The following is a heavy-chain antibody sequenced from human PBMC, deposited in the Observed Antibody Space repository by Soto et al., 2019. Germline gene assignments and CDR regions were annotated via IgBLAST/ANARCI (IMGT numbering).Heavy chain of an antibody. CDR1: GFSLTSPGMC. J-gene: IGHJ6*02. D-gene: IGHD1-20*01. Sequence: SGPTLVNPTETLTLTCTFSGFSLTSPGMCVSWIRQSPGKALEWLALIERDDDDKYYSTSLKTRLTISKDTRKNQVVLTMANTEPADTATYYCARSIRGPRRFNGMDVWGQGTTVTV. V-gene: IGHV2-70*13. CDR3: ARSIRGPRRFNGMDV. CDR2: IERDDDDK.